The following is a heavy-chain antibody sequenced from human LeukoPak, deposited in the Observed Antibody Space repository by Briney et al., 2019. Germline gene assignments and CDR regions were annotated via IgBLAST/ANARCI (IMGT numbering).Heavy chain of an antibody. V-gene: IGHV3-7*03. D-gene: IGHD6-19*01. CDR2: IKQDGSEK. CDR3: ANLAGNFDY. J-gene: IGHJ4*02. Sequence: GGSLRLSCAASGCTFSGYWMSWVRQAPGKGLEWVANIKQDGSEKYYVDSVKGRFTISRDNAKNSLYLQMNSLRAEDTAVYYCANLAGNFDYWGQGTLVTVSS. CDR1: GCTFSGYW.